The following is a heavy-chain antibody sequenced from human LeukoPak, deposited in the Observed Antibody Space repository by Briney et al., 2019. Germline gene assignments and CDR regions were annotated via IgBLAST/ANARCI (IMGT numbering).Heavy chain of an antibody. J-gene: IGHJ4*02. CDR3: ARESIGSGYYDSSGYQGGVDY. D-gene: IGHD3-22*01. CDR2: ISSSSSTI. CDR1: GFTFSSYS. V-gene: IGHV3-48*04. Sequence: GGSLRLSCAASGFTFSSYSMNWVRQAPGKGLEWASYISSSSSTIYYADSVKGRFTISRDNAKNSLYLQMNSLRAEDTAVYYCARESIGSGYYDSSGYQGGVDYWGQGTLVTVSS.